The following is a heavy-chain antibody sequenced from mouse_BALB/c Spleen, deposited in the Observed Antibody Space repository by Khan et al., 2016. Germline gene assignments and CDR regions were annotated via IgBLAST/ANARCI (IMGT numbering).Heavy chain of an antibody. V-gene: IGHV9-3-1*01. J-gene: IGHJ3*01. CDR2: INTYTGEP. D-gene: IGHD2-14*01. CDR1: GYTFTNYG. Sequence: QIQLVQSGPELKKPGETVKISCKASGYTFTNYGMNWVKQAPGKGLKWMGWINTYTGEPTYADDFKGRFAFSLETSASTAYLQINNLKDEDTATYFCARGKYDGVACWGQRTLVTVSA. CDR3: ARGKYDGVAC.